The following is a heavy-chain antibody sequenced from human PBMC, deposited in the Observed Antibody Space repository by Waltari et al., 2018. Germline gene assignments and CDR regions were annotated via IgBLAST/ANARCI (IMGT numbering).Heavy chain of an antibody. D-gene: IGHD4-17*01. CDR1: GGSISSSSYY. V-gene: IGHV4-39*01. CDR2: IYYSGST. J-gene: IGHJ4*02. Sequence: QLQLQELGPGLVKPSETLSLTCTVSGGSISSSSYYWGWIRQPPGKGLEWIGSIYYSGSTYYNPSLKSRVTISVDTSKNQFSLKLSSVTAADTAVYYCARIPHDYGDPRDYWGQGTLVTVSS. CDR3: ARIPHDYGDPRDY.